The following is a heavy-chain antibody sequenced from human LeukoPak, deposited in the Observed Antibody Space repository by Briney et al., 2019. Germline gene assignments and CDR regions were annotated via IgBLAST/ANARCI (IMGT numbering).Heavy chain of an antibody. V-gene: IGHV1-24*01. CDR2: FDPEDGET. Sequence: ASVKVSCKVSGYTLTELSMHWVRQAPGKGLEWMGGFDPEDGETIYAQKFQGRATMTEDTSTDTAYMELSSLRSEDTAVYYCATDGKFHYYYYGMDVWGQGTTVTVSS. CDR1: GYTLTELS. D-gene: IGHD1-26*01. J-gene: IGHJ6*02. CDR3: ATDGKFHYYYYGMDV.